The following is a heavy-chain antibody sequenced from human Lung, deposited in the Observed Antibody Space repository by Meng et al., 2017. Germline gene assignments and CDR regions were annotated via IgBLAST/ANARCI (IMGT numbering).Heavy chain of an antibody. V-gene: IGHV4-34*01. Sequence: QVQLQQWGAGLLTPSESLSLTCVVSGVSFSDYYWSWIRQPPGKGLEWIGEINHSGSTNYNPSLESRATISVDTSQNNLSLKLSSVTAADSAVYYCARGPTTMAHDFDYWGQGTLVTASS. J-gene: IGHJ4*02. CDR3: ARGPTTMAHDFDY. CDR1: GVSFSDYY. D-gene: IGHD4-11*01. CDR2: INHSGST.